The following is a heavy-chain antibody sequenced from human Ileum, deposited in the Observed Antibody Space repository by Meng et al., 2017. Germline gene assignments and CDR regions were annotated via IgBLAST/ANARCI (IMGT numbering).Heavy chain of an antibody. V-gene: IGHV4-61*01. CDR2: GST. Sequence: QWLLQEPAQGLERPSETPSLTCTVSGASVSSNNDGWGWIRQPPGKGLEWIGYGSTNHNPSLKSRVTISVDTSKNQFFLTLNSVTAADTAIYYCARDHWGSLDYWGQGILVTVSS. D-gene: IGHD7-27*01. CDR1: GASVSSNNDG. CDR3: ARDHWGSLDY. J-gene: IGHJ4*02.